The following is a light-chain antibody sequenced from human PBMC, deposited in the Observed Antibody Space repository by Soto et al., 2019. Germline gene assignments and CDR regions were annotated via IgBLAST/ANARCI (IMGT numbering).Light chain of an antibody. CDR1: QSIDSW. CDR2: HAS. J-gene: IGKJ1*01. Sequence: DIQMTQSPSTLSASVGDRVTITCRASQSIDSWLAWYQQKPGKVPNLLIYHASSLVTGVPSRFSGSGSGTEFTLTISSLQPDDFAAYYCQQYSTLWTFGQGTKVEIK. CDR3: QQYSTLWT. V-gene: IGKV1-5*01.